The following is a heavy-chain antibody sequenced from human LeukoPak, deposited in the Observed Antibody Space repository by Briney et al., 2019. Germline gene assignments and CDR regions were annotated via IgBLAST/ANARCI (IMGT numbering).Heavy chain of an antibody. CDR2: IKQDGREK. D-gene: IGHD2-15*01. J-gene: IGHJ6*02. CDR3: AREAGYCSGGSCYSPHSYYGMDV. Sequence: PGGSLRLSCVASGFTFSSYWMSWVRQAPGKGLEWVANIKQDGREKNYVDSVKGRFTISRDNAKNSLYLQMNSLRAEDTAVYYCAREAGYCSGGSCYSPHSYYGMDVWGQGTTVTVSS. V-gene: IGHV3-7*01. CDR1: GFTFSSYW.